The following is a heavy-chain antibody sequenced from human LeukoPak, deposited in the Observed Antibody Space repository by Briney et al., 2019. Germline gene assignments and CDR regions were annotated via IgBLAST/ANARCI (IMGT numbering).Heavy chain of an antibody. CDR2: INSDGSNK. CDR3: ARSDYGDNY. J-gene: IGHJ4*02. Sequence: GGSLRLTCAASGFTFSNYWMHWVRQAPGKGLEWVSRINSDGSNKTYADSVRGRFTISRDNAKNTLYLQMSSLRVGDTAVYYCARSDYGDNYWGQGILVTVSS. D-gene: IGHD4-17*01. CDR1: GFTFSNYW. V-gene: IGHV3-74*01.